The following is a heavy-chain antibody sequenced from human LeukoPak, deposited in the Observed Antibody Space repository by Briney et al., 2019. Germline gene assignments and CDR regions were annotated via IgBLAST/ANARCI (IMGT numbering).Heavy chain of an antibody. CDR1: GGSISSSSYY. J-gene: IGHJ3*02. V-gene: IGHV4-39*07. CDR3: FPMGGRIVGATDDAFDI. Sequence: SETLSLTCTVSGGSISSSSYYWGWIRQPPGKGLGWIGSIYYSGSTYYNPSLKSRVTISVDTSKHQFSLKLSSVTAADTAVYYCFPMGGRIVGATDDAFDIWGQGTMVTVSS. D-gene: IGHD1-26*01. CDR2: IYYSGST.